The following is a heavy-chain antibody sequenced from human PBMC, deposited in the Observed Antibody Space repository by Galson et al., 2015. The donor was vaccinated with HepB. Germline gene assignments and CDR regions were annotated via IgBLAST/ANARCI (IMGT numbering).Heavy chain of an antibody. CDR1: GFTFSSYA. J-gene: IGHJ4*02. D-gene: IGHD3-22*01. V-gene: IGHV3-30*04. CDR3: ARVWAPITMIVVALDY. Sequence: LRLSCAASGFTFSSYAMHWVRQAPGKGLEWVAVISYDGSNKYYADSVKGRFTISRDNSKNTLYLQMNSLRAEDTAEYYCARVWAPITMIVVALDYWGQGTLVTVSS. CDR2: ISYDGSNK.